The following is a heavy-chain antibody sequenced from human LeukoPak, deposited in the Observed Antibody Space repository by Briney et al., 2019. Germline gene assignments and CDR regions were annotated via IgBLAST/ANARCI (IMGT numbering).Heavy chain of an antibody. D-gene: IGHD3-9*01. J-gene: IGHJ6*02. Sequence: PGGSLRLSCAASGFGVSSNHMSWVRQAPGMGLEWVSLLYTDGTTHYADAVKGRFTISRDKSKNTLYLKMNSLRAEDTAVYHCARSRDILRYKYAMDVWGQGTTVTVSS. CDR3: ARSRDILRYKYAMDV. CDR2: LYTDGTT. V-gene: IGHV3-53*01. CDR1: GFGVSSNH.